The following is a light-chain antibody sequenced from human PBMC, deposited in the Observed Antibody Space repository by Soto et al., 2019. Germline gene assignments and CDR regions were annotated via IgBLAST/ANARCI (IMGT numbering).Light chain of an antibody. Sequence: QSVLTQPASVSGSPGQSITISCTGTSSDVGVYKYVSWYQHHPGKAPKLMIYEVSNRPSGVSNRFSGSKSGNTASLTISGVQAEDEAHYYCTSYTSSSTLLFGGGTKVTVL. V-gene: IGLV2-14*01. CDR2: EVS. J-gene: IGLJ2*01. CDR1: SSDVGVYKY. CDR3: TSYTSSSTLL.